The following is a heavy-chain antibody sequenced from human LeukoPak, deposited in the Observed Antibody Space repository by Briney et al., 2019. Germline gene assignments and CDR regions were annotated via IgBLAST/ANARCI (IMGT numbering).Heavy chain of an antibody. CDR2: IKQDGSEK. CDR1: GFTFSSYW. CDR3: ARDGELGSPADAFDI. J-gene: IGHJ3*02. V-gene: IGHV3-7*01. Sequence: PGGSLRLSCAASGFTFSSYWMSWVRQAPGKGLEWVANIKQDGSEKYYVDSVKGLFTISRDNAKRSLYLQMNSLRAEDTAVYYCARDGELGSPADAFDIWGQGTMVTVSS. D-gene: IGHD1-26*01.